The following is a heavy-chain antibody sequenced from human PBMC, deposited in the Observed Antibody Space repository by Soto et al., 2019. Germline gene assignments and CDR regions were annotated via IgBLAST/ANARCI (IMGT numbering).Heavy chain of an antibody. CDR1: GFSLSTSGVG. V-gene: IGHV2-5*02. CDR3: AHCFAASNYGVYEPIICFVY. J-gene: IGHJ4*02. CDR2: IYWDDDK. D-gene: IGHD4-17*01. Sequence: QITLKESGPTLVKPTQTLTLTCTFSGFSLSTSGVGVGWIRQPPGKALEWLALIYWDDDKRYSPSLKSRLTITRVTSKNRLVLTMTNMDPVDTATYYCAHCFAASNYGVYEPIICFVYWGQGTLVTVSS.